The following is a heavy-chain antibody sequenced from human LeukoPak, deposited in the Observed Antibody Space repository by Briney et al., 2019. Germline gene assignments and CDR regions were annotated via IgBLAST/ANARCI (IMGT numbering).Heavy chain of an antibody. CDR2: IYYSGST. CDR1: GGSISSSSYY. CDR3: ARTHEIHYDFWSGYPYYYYYYYMDV. Sequence: PSETLSLTCTVSGGSISSSSYYWGWIRQPPGKGLEWIGSIYYSGSTYYNPSLKSRVTISVDTSKNQFSLKLSSVTAADTAVYYCARTHEIHYDFWSGYPYYYYYYYMDVWGKGTTVTVSS. J-gene: IGHJ6*03. D-gene: IGHD3-3*01. V-gene: IGHV4-39*01.